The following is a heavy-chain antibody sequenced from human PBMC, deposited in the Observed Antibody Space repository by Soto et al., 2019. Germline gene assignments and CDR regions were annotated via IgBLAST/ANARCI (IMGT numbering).Heavy chain of an antibody. D-gene: IGHD3-22*01. CDR2: INSDGSST. CDR1: GFTVRSYW. CDR3: AKGEYYYDNSGYYDNFDY. V-gene: IGHV3-74*01. J-gene: IGHJ4*02. Sequence: PGGSLRLSCVASGFTVRSYWMHWVRQAPGKGPVWVSHINSDGSSTSYADSVKGRFTISRDNAKNTLYLQMNSLRAEDTAVYYCAKGEYYYDNSGYYDNFDYWGQGT.